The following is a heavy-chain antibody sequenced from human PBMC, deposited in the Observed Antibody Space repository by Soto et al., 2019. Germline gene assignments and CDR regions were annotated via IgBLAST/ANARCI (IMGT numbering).Heavy chain of an antibody. D-gene: IGHD2-15*01. CDR1: GFTFRTYT. V-gene: IGHV3-21*01. Sequence: EVQLVESGGGLVKPGGSLRLSCVASGFTFRTYTINWVRQAPGKGLEWVSGIRGFSPYTFYAESVKGRFTISRDNAKNSLYLQMNSLGVEDTAVYYGARDRGYDAHDYYYNAMDVWGQGTTVTVSS. CDR3: ARDRGYDAHDYYYNAMDV. J-gene: IGHJ6*02. CDR2: IRGFSPYT.